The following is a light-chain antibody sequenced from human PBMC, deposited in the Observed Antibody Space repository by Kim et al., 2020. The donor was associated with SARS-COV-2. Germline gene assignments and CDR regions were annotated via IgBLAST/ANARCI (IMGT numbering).Light chain of an antibody. CDR1: QSINRH. V-gene: IGKV3-11*01. Sequence: EIVLTQSPATLSLSPGERATLSCRASQSINRHLDWYQQKPGQAPRLLIYDASNRATGIPARFSGSGSGTDFTLTISSLEAEDLAVYYCQQRYNWPLTFGGGTKVDIK. CDR3: QQRYNWPLT. J-gene: IGKJ4*01. CDR2: DAS.